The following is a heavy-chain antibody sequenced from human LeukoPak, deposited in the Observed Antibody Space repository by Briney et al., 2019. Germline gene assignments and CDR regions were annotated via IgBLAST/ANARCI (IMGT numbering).Heavy chain of an antibody. CDR3: ARHRYSYGSRPLNSDY. CDR1: GGSISSSSYY. CDR2: IYYSGST. J-gene: IGHJ4*02. V-gene: IGHV4-39*01. D-gene: IGHD5-18*01. Sequence: SETLSLTCTVSGGSISSSSYYWGWIRQPPGKGLEWIGSIYYSGSTYYNPSLKSRVTISVDTSKNQFSLKLSSVTAADTAGYYCARHRYSYGSRPLNSDYWGQGTLVTVSS.